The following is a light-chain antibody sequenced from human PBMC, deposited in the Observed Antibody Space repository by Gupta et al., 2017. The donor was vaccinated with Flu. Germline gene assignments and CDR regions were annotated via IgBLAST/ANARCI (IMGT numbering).Light chain of an antibody. CDR2: DAS. CDR3: QHYDTLPRT. V-gene: IGKV3-20*01. CDR1: QSDSSSY. J-gene: IGKJ1*01. Sequence: ERATLSCRASQSDSSSYLAWYQQKPGQAPRLLIYDASYRANGIPDSFSGSGSGTDFTLTISRLEPEDFAMYYCQHYDTLPRTFGQGTKVEIK.